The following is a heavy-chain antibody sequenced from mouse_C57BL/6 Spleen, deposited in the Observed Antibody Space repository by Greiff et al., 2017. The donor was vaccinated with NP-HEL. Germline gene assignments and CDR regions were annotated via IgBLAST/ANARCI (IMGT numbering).Heavy chain of an antibody. CDR3: ARIYYYGSSQAWFAY. D-gene: IGHD1-1*01. J-gene: IGHJ3*01. Sequence: EVQLQQSGPELVKPGASVKMSCKASGYTFTDYNMHWVKQSHGKSLEWIGYINPNNGGTSYNQKFKGKATLTVNKSSSTAYMELRSLTSEDSAVYYCARIYYYGSSQAWFAYWGQGTLVTVSA. V-gene: IGHV1-22*01. CDR2: INPNNGGT. CDR1: GYTFTDYN.